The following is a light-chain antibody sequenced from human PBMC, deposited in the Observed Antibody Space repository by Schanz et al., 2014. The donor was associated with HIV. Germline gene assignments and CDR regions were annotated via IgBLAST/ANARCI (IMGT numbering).Light chain of an antibody. CDR3: QQSYTTPPGT. V-gene: IGKV1-39*01. Sequence: DIQMTQSPSSLSASVGDRVTIPCRASQSISNYLNWYQQKPGKAPNLLIYATSSLQSGVPSRFSGSGSGTDFTLTISSLQPEDFATYYCQQSYTTPPGTFGQGTKLEIK. CDR2: ATS. J-gene: IGKJ2*01. CDR1: QSISNY.